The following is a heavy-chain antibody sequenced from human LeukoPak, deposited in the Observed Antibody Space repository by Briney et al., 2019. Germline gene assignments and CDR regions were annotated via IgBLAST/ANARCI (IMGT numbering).Heavy chain of an antibody. Sequence: PGGSLRLSCAASGFTFSSYAMSWVRQAPGKGLEWVSAISGSGGSTYYADSVKGRFTISRDNSKNTLYLQMSSLRAEDTAVYYCAKQYCSSTSCYRYYFDYWGQGTLVTVSS. V-gene: IGHV3-23*01. CDR1: GFTFSSYA. CDR2: ISGSGGST. D-gene: IGHD2-2*01. CDR3: AKQYCSSTSCYRYYFDY. J-gene: IGHJ4*02.